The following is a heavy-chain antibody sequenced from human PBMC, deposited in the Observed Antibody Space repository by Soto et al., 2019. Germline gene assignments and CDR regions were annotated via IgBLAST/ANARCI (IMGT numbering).Heavy chain of an antibody. CDR3: AKADSSSWYETFLFGWFDP. Sequence: ASVKVSCKASGFTFTNSAVQWVRQARGQRLEWIGWIVVGSGNTNYAQKFQERVTITRDMSTSTAYMELSSLRSEDTAVYYCAKADSSSWYETFLFGWFDPWG. CDR2: IVVGSGNT. V-gene: IGHV1-58*01. CDR1: GFTFTNSA. J-gene: IGHJ5*02. D-gene: IGHD6-13*01.